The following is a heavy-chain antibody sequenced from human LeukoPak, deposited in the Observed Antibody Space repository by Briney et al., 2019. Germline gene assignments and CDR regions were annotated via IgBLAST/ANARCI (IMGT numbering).Heavy chain of an antibody. CDR2: ISYDGSNE. CDR3: AKDQRRTRGASSWYVLDY. Sequence: PGGSLRLSCAASGFTFSSYGMHWVRQAPGKGPEWVAVISYDGSNEYYADSVKGRFTISRDNSKNTLYPQMNSLRAEDTAVYYCAKDQRRTRGASSWYVLDYWGQGTLVTVSS. CDR1: GFTFSSYG. J-gene: IGHJ4*02. V-gene: IGHV3-30*18. D-gene: IGHD6-13*01.